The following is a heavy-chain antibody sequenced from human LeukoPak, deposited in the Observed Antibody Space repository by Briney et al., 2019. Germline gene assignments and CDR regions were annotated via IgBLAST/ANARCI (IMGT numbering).Heavy chain of an antibody. J-gene: IGHJ4*02. CDR3: AKGKWFGESPLDY. D-gene: IGHD3-10*01. V-gene: IGHV3-9*01. Sequence: GGSLRLSCAASGFTFDDYAMHWVRQAPGKGLEWVSGISWNSGRIGYADSVKGRFTVSRDNAKNSLYLQMTSLRAEDTALYYCAKGKWFGESPLDYWGQGTLVTVSS. CDR2: ISWNSGRI. CDR1: GFTFDDYA.